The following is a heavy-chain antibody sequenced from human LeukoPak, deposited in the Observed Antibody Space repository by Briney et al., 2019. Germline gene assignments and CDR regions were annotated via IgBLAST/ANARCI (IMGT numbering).Heavy chain of an antibody. D-gene: IGHD3-22*01. CDR3: ARDRYYYDSSGYYVDY. Sequence: SVKVSCKASGGTFSSYAISWVRQAPGQVLEWMGRIIPILGIANYAQKFQGRVTITADKSTSTAYMELSSLRSEDTAVYYCARDRYYYDSSGYYVDYWGQGTLVTVSS. J-gene: IGHJ4*02. CDR2: IIPILGIA. V-gene: IGHV1-69*04. CDR1: GGTFSSYA.